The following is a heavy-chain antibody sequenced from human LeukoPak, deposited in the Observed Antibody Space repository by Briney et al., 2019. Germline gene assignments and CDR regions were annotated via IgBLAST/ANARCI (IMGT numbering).Heavy chain of an antibody. CDR1: GFTFDDYG. J-gene: IGHJ4*02. CDR2: INWNGGST. Sequence: TGGSLRLSCAASGFTFDDYGMSWVRQAPGKGLECVSGINWNGGSTGYADSVKGRFTISRDNAKNSLYLQMNSLRAEDTALYYCARDLYCTNGVCFPTDYWGQGTLVTVSS. V-gene: IGHV3-20*04. D-gene: IGHD2-8*01. CDR3: ARDLYCTNGVCFPTDY.